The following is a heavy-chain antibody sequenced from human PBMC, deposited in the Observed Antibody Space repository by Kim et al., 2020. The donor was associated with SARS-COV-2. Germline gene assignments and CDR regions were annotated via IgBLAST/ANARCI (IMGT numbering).Heavy chain of an antibody. CDR1: GYTFTSYG. J-gene: IGHJ6*02. D-gene: IGHD3-10*01. Sequence: ASVKVSCKASGYTFTSYGISWVRQAPGQGLEWMGWISAYNGNTNYAQKLQGRVTMTTDTSTSTAYMELRSLRSDDTAVYYCARVHGSGSYYQPYYYGMDVWGQGTTVTVSS. V-gene: IGHV1-18*04. CDR3: ARVHGSGSYYQPYYYGMDV. CDR2: ISAYNGNT.